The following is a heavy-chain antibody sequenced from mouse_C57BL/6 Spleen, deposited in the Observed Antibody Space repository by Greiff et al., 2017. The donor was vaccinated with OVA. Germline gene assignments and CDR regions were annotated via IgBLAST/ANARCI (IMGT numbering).Heavy chain of an antibody. J-gene: IGHJ2*01. CDR2: INYDGSST. D-gene: IGHD4-1*01. CDR1: GFTFSDYY. CDR3: AREDWGFDY. Sequence: EVKLVESEGGLVQPGSSMKLSCTASGFTFSDYYMAWVRQVPEKGLEWVANINYDGSSTYYLDSLKSRFIISRDNAKNILYLQMSSLKSEDTATYYCAREDWGFDYWCQGTTLTVSS. V-gene: IGHV5-16*01.